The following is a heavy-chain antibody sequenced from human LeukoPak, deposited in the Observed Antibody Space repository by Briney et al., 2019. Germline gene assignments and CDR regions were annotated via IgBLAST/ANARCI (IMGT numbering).Heavy chain of an antibody. V-gene: IGHV5-51*01. J-gene: IGHJ4*02. D-gene: IGHD3-9*01. CDR2: IYPGDSDT. CDR3: ARHGPYYDILTGYSFDY. Sequence: GESLKISCKGSGYSFTSYWIGWVRQMPGKGLEWMGIIYPGDSDTRYSPSFQGQVTISADKSISTAYLQWSSLKASDTAMYYCARHGPYYDILTGYSFDYWGQGTLVTVSS. CDR1: GYSFTSYW.